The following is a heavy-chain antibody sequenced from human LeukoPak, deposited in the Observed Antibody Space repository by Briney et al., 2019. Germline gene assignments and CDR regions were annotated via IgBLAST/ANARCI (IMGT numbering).Heavy chain of an antibody. Sequence: GASVKVSCKASGYTFTGYYMHWVRQAPGQGLEWMGWINPNSGGTNYAQKFQGRVTMTRDTSISTAYMELSSLRSEDTAVYYCARGGRYDGTNWFDPWGQGTLVTVSS. J-gene: IGHJ5*02. D-gene: IGHD1-1*01. V-gene: IGHV1-2*02. CDR1: GYTFTGYY. CDR3: ARGGRYDGTNWFDP. CDR2: INPNSGGT.